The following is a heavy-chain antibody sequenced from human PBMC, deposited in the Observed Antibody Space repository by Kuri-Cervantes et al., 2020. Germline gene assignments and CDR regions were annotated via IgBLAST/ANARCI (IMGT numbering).Heavy chain of an antibody. CDR1: GFTFSSYS. J-gene: IGHJ3*02. CDR2: ISGSGGST. D-gene: IGHD3/OR15-3a*01. V-gene: IGHV3-23*01. CDR3: TKGPYYDFSQVAFHI. Sequence: WGSLSLSCAVYGFTFSSYSMSWVRQAPGKGLEWVSAISGSGGSTYYADSVKGRFTISRDNSKNTLYLQMNSLGAEDTALYYCTKGPYYDFSQVAFHIWGQGTMVTVSS.